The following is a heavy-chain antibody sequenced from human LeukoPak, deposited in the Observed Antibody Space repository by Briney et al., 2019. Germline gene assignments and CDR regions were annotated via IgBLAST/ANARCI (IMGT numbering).Heavy chain of an antibody. CDR2: IWYDGSNK. V-gene: IGHV3-33*01. Sequence: GGSLRLSCAASGFTFSSYGMHWVRQAPGKGLEWVAVIWYDGSNKYYADSVKGRFTISRDNSKNTLYLQMNSLRAEDTAVYYCARETVDTAMGHYYYYGMDVWGQGTTVTVSS. CDR3: ARETVDTAMGHYYYYGMDV. D-gene: IGHD5-18*01. CDR1: GFTFSSYG. J-gene: IGHJ6*02.